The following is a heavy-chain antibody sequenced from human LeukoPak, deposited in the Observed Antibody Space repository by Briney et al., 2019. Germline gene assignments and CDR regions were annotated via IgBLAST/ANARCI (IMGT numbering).Heavy chain of an antibody. D-gene: IGHD1-1*01. Sequence: GGSLRLSCAASGFTFSSYAMSWVRQAPGKGLEWVSAISGSGGSTYYADSVKGRFTISRDNSKNTLYLQMNSLRAEDTAVYCCAKDSDDGNWFDPWGQGTLVTVSS. CDR2: ISGSGGST. CDR1: GFTFSSYA. CDR3: AKDSDDGNWFDP. J-gene: IGHJ5*02. V-gene: IGHV3-23*01.